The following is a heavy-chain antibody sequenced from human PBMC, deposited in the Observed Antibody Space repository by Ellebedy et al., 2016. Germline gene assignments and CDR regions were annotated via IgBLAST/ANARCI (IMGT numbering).Heavy chain of an antibody. Sequence: GSLRLSCTVSGGSISSYYWSWIRQPPGKGLEWIGNIYYSGSTNYNSSLKSRVTISVDTSKNHFSLKLSSVTAADTAVYYCAREGGGFGELLLDYWGQGTLVTVSS. V-gene: IGHV4-59*01. D-gene: IGHD3-10*01. CDR1: GGSISSYY. J-gene: IGHJ4*02. CDR3: AREGGGFGELLLDY. CDR2: IYYSGST.